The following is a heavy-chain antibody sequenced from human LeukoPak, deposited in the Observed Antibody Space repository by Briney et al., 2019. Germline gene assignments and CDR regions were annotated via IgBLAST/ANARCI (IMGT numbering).Heavy chain of an antibody. Sequence: GGSLRLSCAASGFTFIVYSVNWVRHAPGKGLEWVSFISSSLNSSLYYADSVKGRFTISRDNAKNSLYLQMNSLRAEDTAVYYCARGWSTVTTSWFDPWGQGTLVTVS. J-gene: IGHJ5*02. D-gene: IGHD4-17*01. CDR1: GFTFIVYS. V-gene: IGHV3-48*04. CDR3: ARGWSTVTTSWFDP. CDR2: ISSSLNSSL.